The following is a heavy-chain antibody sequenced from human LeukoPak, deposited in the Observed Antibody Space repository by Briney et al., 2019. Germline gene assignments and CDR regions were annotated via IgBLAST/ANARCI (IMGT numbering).Heavy chain of an antibody. V-gene: IGHV1-2*02. J-gene: IGHJ4*02. CDR1: GYTLTGYY. CDR2: INPNSGGT. CDR3: ARAYVWGSYRYYFDY. D-gene: IGHD3-16*02. Sequence: GASVKVSCKASGYTLTGYYLHGGGKPPGQGLEWRGWINPNSGGTNYAQKFQGRVTMTRDTSISTAYMELSRLRSDDTAVYYCARAYVWGSYRYYFDYWGQGTLVTVSS.